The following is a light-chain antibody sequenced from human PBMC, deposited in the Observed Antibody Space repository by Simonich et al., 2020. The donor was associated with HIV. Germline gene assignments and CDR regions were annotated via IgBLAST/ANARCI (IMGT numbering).Light chain of an antibody. CDR1: QSVTINY. Sequence: EIVLTQSPGTLSLSPGEIATLSCRASQSVTINYLAWFQIKPGLAPRLLIFDASTRATGIPDRFSGSGSGTDFTLTISRLEPDDFAVYYCQQYGSSPTWTFGQGTKVEIK. J-gene: IGKJ1*01. V-gene: IGKV3D-20*01. CDR2: DAS. CDR3: QQYGSSPTWT.